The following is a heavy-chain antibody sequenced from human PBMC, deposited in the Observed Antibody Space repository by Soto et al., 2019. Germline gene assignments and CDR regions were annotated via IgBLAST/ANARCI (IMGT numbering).Heavy chain of an antibody. CDR2: ISPNSGRP. D-gene: IGHD3-3*01. CDR3: VRQYYDFWTDYPDFDY. V-gene: IGHV1-18*04. Sequence: SVKVSFRTSCYTFTKYDISWVGQAPGQGLEWLGLISPNSGRPSYAQKFEGRVTMTTDTSTTTAYLELRSLRSDDTAVYYCVRQYYDFWTDYPDFDYWGQGTLVTVSS. J-gene: IGHJ4*02. CDR1: CYTFTKYD.